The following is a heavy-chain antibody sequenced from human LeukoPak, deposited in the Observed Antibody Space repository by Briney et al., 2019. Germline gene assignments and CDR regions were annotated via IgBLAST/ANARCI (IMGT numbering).Heavy chain of an antibody. CDR2: IYYSGST. J-gene: IGHJ5*02. CDR3: ARAVTTGVPPTRFDP. CDR1: GDSMSSYY. V-gene: IGHV4-39*07. Sequence: SETLSLTCTVSGDSMSSYYWGWIRQPPGKGLEWIGSIYYSGSTYYNPSLKSRVTISVDTSKNQFSLKLSSVTAADTAVYYCARAVTTGVPPTRFDPWGQGTLVTVSS. D-gene: IGHD4-17*01.